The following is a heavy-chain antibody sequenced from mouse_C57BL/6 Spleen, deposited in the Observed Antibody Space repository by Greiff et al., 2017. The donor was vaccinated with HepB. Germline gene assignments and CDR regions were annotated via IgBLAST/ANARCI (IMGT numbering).Heavy chain of an antibody. CDR3: ARTGLGRDAMDY. D-gene: IGHD4-1*01. J-gene: IGHJ4*01. Sequence: QVQLQQPGAELVKPGASVKMSCKASGYTFTSYWITWVKQRPGQGLEWIGDIYPGSGSTNYNEKFKSKATLTVDTSSSTAYMQLSSLTSEDSAVYYCARTGLGRDAMDYWGQGTSVTVSS. CDR2: IYPGSGST. CDR1: GYTFTSYW. V-gene: IGHV1-55*01.